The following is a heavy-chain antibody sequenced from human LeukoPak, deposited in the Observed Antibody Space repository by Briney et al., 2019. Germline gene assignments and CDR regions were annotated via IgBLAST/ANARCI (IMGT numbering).Heavy chain of an antibody. CDR2: ISSSGSTI. CDR1: GFTFSSYE. Sequence: GGSLRLSCAASGFTFSSYEMNWVRQAPGKGLEWVSYISSSGSTIYYADSVKGRFTSSRDNSKNTLYLQMNSLRAEDTAVYYCAKRGSEVGETVAPGDYWGQGTLVTVSS. J-gene: IGHJ4*02. CDR3: AKRGSEVGETVAPGDY. V-gene: IGHV3-48*03. D-gene: IGHD1-26*01.